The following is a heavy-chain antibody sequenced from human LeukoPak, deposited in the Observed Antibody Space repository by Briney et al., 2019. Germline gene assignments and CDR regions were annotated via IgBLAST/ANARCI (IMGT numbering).Heavy chain of an antibody. D-gene: IGHD1-26*01. V-gene: IGHV4-59*01. Sequence: SETLSLTCSVSGGSINSYYRNWIRRPPGKGLEWIGYIYYNGNTNYSPSLKSRVTMSVDTSKNLFSLKVSSVTAADTAVYYCARGRSNYYGMDVWGQGTTVTVSS. CDR1: GGSINSYY. J-gene: IGHJ6*02. CDR2: IYYNGNT. CDR3: ARGRSNYYGMDV.